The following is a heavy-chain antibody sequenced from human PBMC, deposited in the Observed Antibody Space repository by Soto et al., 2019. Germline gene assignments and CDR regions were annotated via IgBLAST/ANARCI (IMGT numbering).Heavy chain of an antibody. CDR3: EHNCGVDCHSVFFY. CDR2: ISGGGGSS. J-gene: IGHJ4*02. V-gene: IGHV3-23*01. Sequence: EVQLLESGGGLVQPGGSLRLSCGASGCTFSNYAMSWVRQAPGKGLEWVSGISGGGGSSYYADSVKGRFTISRDNSKNTLYLQMNSLRAEDTAVYYCEHNCGVDCHSVFFYWGQGTLVIVSS. D-gene: IGHD2-21*02. CDR1: GCTFSNYA.